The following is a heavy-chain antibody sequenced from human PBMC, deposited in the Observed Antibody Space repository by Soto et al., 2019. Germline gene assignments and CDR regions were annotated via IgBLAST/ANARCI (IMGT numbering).Heavy chain of an antibody. V-gene: IGHV1-3*01. CDR2: INAGNGNT. J-gene: IGHJ4*02. D-gene: IGHD2-21*02. Sequence: ASVKVSCKASGYTFTSYAMHWGRQAPGQRLEWMGWINAGNGNTKYSQKFQGRVTITRDTSASTAYMELSSLRSEDTAVYYCARSIVVVTALDYWGQGTLVTVSS. CDR1: GYTFTSYA. CDR3: ARSIVVVTALDY.